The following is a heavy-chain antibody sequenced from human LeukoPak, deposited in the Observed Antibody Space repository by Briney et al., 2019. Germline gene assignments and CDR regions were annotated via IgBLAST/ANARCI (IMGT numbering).Heavy chain of an antibody. D-gene: IGHD3-16*02. J-gene: IGHJ5*02. CDR3: ASVIEYNWFDP. CDR1: GGPISSCSYY. Sequence: SEPLSLTCTASGGPISSCSYYWGRIRQAPGEGVEWVGCIYYNGSNYYTPSLKRRVTISVGTSEDQFCLQLSCVTAADTAGYSCASVIEYNWFDPWGQGTLVTVSS. V-gene: IGHV4-39*01. CDR2: IYYNGSN.